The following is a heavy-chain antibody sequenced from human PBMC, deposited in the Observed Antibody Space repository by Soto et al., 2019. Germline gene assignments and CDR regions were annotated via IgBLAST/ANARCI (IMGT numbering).Heavy chain of an antibody. D-gene: IGHD3-3*01. Sequence: SETLSLTCTVSGGSISSGDYYWSWIRQPPGKGLEWIGYIYYSGSTYYNPSLKSRVTISVDTSKDQFSLKLSSVTAADTAVYYCARGFDFWSGYWGFDPWGQGTLVTVSS. J-gene: IGHJ5*02. CDR3: ARGFDFWSGYWGFDP. V-gene: IGHV4-30-4*01. CDR2: IYYSGST. CDR1: GGSISSGDYY.